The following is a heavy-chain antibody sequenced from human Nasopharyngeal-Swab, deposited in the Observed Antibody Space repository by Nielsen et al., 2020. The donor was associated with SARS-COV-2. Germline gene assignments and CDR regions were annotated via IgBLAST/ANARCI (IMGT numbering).Heavy chain of an antibody. J-gene: IGHJ5*02. CDR2: TYYRSKWYN. V-gene: IGHV6-1*01. D-gene: IGHD3-16*01. Sequence: WIRQSPSRGLEWLGRTYYRSKWYNDYAVSVKSRITINPDTFKNQFSLQLNSVTPEDTAVYYCARERLDVDWFDPWGQGTLVTVSS. CDR3: ARERLDVDWFDP.